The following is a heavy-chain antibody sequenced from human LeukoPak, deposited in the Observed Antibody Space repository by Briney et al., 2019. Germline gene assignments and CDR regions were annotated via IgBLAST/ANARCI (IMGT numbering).Heavy chain of an antibody. V-gene: IGHV1-8*01. J-gene: IGHJ6*03. CDR3: ARGGGYYGSGSYYYYYMDV. CDR2: MNPNSGNT. CDR1: GYTFTSYD. D-gene: IGHD3-10*01. Sequence: ASVKVSCKASGYTFTSYDINWVRQATGQGLEWMGWMNPNSGNTGYAQKFQGRVTMTRNTSISTAYMELSSLRSEDTAVYYCARGGGYYGSGSYYYYYMDVWGKGTTVTVSS.